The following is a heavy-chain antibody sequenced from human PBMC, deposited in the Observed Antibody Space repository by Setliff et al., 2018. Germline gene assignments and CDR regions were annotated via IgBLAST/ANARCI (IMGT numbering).Heavy chain of an antibody. J-gene: IGHJ4*02. CDR2: ISASGDTT. CDR1: GYTSSSYA. V-gene: IGHV3-23*01. D-gene: IGHD2-15*01. Sequence: PGGSLRLSCAASGYTSSSYAMTWVRQAPGKGLEWVSIISASGDTTYYADSVKGRFTISRDNSKNTLYLQMNSLRAEDTAVYYCCSDASCSPDYFDYWGQGTLVTVSS. CDR3: CSDASCSPDYFDY.